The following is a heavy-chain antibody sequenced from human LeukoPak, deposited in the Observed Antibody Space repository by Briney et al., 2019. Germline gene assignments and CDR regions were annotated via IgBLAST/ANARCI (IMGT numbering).Heavy chain of an antibody. Sequence: GESLKISCKGSGYSFTTYWNGWVRQMPGKGLEWMGIIYPYDSDTKYSPSFQGQVTISADKSTSTAFLHWSSLKASDSAMYYCARIPGIFGVTENWFDPWGQGTLVTVSS. CDR3: ARIPGIFGVTENWFDP. J-gene: IGHJ5*02. CDR2: IYPYDSDT. D-gene: IGHD3-3*01. V-gene: IGHV5-51*01. CDR1: GYSFTTYW.